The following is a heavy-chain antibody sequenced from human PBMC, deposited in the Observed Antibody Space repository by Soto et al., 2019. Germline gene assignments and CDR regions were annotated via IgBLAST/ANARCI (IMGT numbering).Heavy chain of an antibody. CDR3: ARVMTLSKHARGGYYYGMDV. Sequence: QVQLVQSGAEVKKPGASVKVSCKASGYTFTTYGISWVRQAPGQGLEWMGWISVYNGKTNYAQKFQGRGTMTTDTSTSTAYMELRSLRSDDTAVYYCARVMTLSKHARGGYYYGMDVWGQGTTVTVSS. D-gene: IGHD2-8*01. J-gene: IGHJ6*02. CDR2: ISVYNGKT. V-gene: IGHV1-18*01. CDR1: GYTFTTYG.